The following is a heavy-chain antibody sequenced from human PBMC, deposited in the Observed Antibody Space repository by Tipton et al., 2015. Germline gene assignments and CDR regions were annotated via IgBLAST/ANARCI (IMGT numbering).Heavy chain of an antibody. CDR3: ASPSLPHDRGDYYFQS. D-gene: IGHD2-21*02. V-gene: IGHV4-34*01. J-gene: IGHJ4*02. CDR2: INHGGST. CDR1: GGSFSDYY. Sequence: TLSLTCAVYGGSFSDYYWSRIRQSPGKGLEWIGEINHGGSTNYNPSLKSRVTISIDRFKNQFSLKLSSVTAADTAVYYCASPSLPHDRGDYYFQSWGQGSLVTVSS.